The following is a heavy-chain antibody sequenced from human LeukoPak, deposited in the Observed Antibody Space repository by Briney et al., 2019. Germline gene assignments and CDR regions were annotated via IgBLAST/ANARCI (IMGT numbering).Heavy chain of an antibody. CDR3: ARDPPNRSYSGSYSRRVMTTTSDY. D-gene: IGHD1-26*01. CDR2: ISSSGSTI. Sequence: PGGSLRLSCAASGFTFSDYYMSWIRQAPGKGLEGVSYISSSGSTIYYADSVKGRFTISRDNAKNSLYLQMNSLRAEDTAVYYCARDPPNRSYSGSYSRRVMTTTSDYWGQGTLVTVSS. CDR1: GFTFSDYY. J-gene: IGHJ4*02. V-gene: IGHV3-11*01.